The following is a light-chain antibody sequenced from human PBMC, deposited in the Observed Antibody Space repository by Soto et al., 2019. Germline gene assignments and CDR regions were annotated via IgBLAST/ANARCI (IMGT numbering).Light chain of an antibody. Sequence: DAVVTQSPDSLAASLGERATINCKSSQSVLYSSNNKNYLAWYQQKPGQPPKLLIYWASTRESGVPDRFSGSGSGTDFTFTISSPQAEDVAVYHCQQYLHTPRTFGQGTKVDIK. CDR1: QSVLYSSNNKNY. CDR3: QQYLHTPRT. J-gene: IGKJ1*01. V-gene: IGKV4-1*01. CDR2: WAS.